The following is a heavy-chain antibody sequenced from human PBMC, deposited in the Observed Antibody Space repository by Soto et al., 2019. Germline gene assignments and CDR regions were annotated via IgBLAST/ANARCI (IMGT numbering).Heavy chain of an antibody. CDR1: GGSISSDGYY. CDR3: ARYCSGSICCKYFYY. J-gene: IGHJ4*02. Sequence: PSETLSLTCTVSGGSISSDGYYWSWIRQHPGKGLEWIGYINYSGSTYYNPSLKSRVAISVDTSKNQFSLKLSSVTAADTALYYCARYCSGSICCKYFYYWGQGAQVTVSS. D-gene: IGHD2-15*01. CDR2: INYSGST. V-gene: IGHV4-31*03.